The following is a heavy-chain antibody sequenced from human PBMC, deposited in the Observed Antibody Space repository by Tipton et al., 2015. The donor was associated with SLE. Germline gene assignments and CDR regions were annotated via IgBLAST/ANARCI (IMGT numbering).Heavy chain of an antibody. CDR3: ARHGAGPDILHWFDP. Sequence: TLSLTCTVSGGSISSSSNYWGWIRQPPGKGLEWIGSIYYSGSTYSGSTYYNPSLKSRVTISVDTSKNQFSLKLSSVTAADTAVYYCARHGAGPDILHWFDPWGQGTLVTVSS. J-gene: IGHJ5*02. CDR1: GGSISSSSNY. D-gene: IGHD2-21*02. CDR2: IYYSGSTYSGST. V-gene: IGHV4-39*01.